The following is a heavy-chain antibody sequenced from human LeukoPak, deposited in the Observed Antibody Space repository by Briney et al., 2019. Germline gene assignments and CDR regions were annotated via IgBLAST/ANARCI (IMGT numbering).Heavy chain of an antibody. CDR1: GFTFDDFA. CDR2: ISWNSDGS. V-gene: IGHV3-9*01. J-gene: IGHJ4*02. CDR3: TKLGPTPYAFDH. D-gene: IGHD1-26*01. Sequence: GRSLRLSCSASGFTFDDFAMHWLRQVPGRGLEWVATISWNSDGSGYADSVKGRFTISRDNAKNSLYLQMNSLKPEDSALYYCTKLGPTPYAFDHWGLGTLVTVSS.